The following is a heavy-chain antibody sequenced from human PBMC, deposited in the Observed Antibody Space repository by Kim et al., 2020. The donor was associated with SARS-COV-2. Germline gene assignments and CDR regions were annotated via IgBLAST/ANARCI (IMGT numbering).Heavy chain of an antibody. J-gene: IGHJ2*01. Sequence: ASVKVSCKVSGYTLTELSMHWVRQAPGKGLEWMGGFDPEDGETIYAQKFQGRVTMTEDTSTDTAYMELSSLRSEDTAVYYCATGREPYYDFPRRWYFDLWGRGTLVTVSS. CDR3: ATGREPYYDFPRRWYFDL. D-gene: IGHD3-3*01. CDR2: FDPEDGET. V-gene: IGHV1-24*01. CDR1: GYTLTELS.